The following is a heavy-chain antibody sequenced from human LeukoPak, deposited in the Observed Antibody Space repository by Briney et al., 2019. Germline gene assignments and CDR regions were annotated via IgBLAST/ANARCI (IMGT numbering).Heavy chain of an antibody. V-gene: IGHV4-61*02. Sequence: PSETLSLTCTVSGGSISSGSYYWSWIRQPAGKGLDYIGRIYTSGSPSYNPSLKSRVTISVDTSKNQFSLKLSSVTAAETAVYYCARVRYSSSTWGTQSPKRQSYYYMDVWGKGTTVTVSS. CDR1: GGSISSGSYY. CDR2: IYTSGSP. D-gene: IGHD6-6*01. J-gene: IGHJ6*03. CDR3: ARVRYSSSTWGTQSPKRQSYYYMDV.